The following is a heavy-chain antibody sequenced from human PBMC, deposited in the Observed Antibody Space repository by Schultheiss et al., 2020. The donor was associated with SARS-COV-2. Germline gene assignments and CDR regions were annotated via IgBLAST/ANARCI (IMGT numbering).Heavy chain of an antibody. D-gene: IGHD2-15*01. V-gene: IGHV4-31*03. CDR1: GGSISSGGYY. CDR3: ARDYCSGGSCYDY. J-gene: IGHJ4*02. Sequence: TLSLTCTVSGGSISSGGYYWSWIRQHPGKGLEWIGYIYYSGSTYYNPSLKSRVTISVDTSKNQFSLKLSSVTAADTAVYYCARDYCSGGSCYDYWGQGTLVTVSS. CDR2: IYYSGST.